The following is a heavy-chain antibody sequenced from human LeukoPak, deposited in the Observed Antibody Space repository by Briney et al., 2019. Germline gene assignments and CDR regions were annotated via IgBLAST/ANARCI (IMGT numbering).Heavy chain of an antibody. D-gene: IGHD2-21*02. CDR2: ISSSSSYI. CDR3: AREGGGDCYTCERHD. J-gene: IGHJ4*02. Sequence: FTICTYARRRQPQAQGIELEGWTSISSSSSYIYYEDSLKGRFTTSRDNAKNSLYLQMNSLRAEDTAVYYCAREGGGDCYTCERHDWGQGTLVTV. CDR1: FTICTYA. V-gene: IGHV3-21*01.